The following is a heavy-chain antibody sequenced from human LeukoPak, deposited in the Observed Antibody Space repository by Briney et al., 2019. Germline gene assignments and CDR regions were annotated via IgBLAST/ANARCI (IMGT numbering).Heavy chain of an antibody. J-gene: IGHJ4*02. CDR2: ISWNSGSI. CDR1: GFTFDDYA. CDR3: AKARDVVVPAALRFDY. V-gene: IGHV3-9*01. D-gene: IGHD2-2*02. Sequence: PGGSLRLSCAASGFTFDDYAMHWVRQAPGKGLEWVSGISWNSGSIGYADSVKGRFTISRDNSKNTLYLQMNSLRAEDTAVYYCAKARDVVVPAALRFDYWGQGTLVTVSS.